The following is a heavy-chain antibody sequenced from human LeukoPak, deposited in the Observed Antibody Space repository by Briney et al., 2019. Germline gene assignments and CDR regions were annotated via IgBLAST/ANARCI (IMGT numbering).Heavy chain of an antibody. V-gene: IGHV1-8*01. D-gene: IGHD3-9*01. CDR1: GYTFTSYD. Sequence: ASVKVSCKASGYTFTSYDINWVRQATGQGLEWMGWMNPNSGNTGYAQKSQGRVTMTRNTSISIAYMELSSLRSEDTAVYHCARATGKDILTGRKLDYWGQGTLVTVSS. CDR3: ARATGKDILTGRKLDY. J-gene: IGHJ4*02. CDR2: MNPNSGNT.